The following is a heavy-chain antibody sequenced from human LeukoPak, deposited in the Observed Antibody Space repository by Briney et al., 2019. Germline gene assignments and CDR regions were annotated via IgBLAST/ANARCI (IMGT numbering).Heavy chain of an antibody. CDR3: ARVASSGTYFDY. Sequence: ASLKVSCKASGYTFTCYYVDWVRQAPGQGLEWMGRINPNNGGTNYAQKFQGRVTMTRDTSISTAYMELSRLRSDATAVYYCARVASSGTYFDYWGQGTLVTVSS. CDR2: INPNNGGT. V-gene: IGHV1-2*06. D-gene: IGHD1-26*01. J-gene: IGHJ4*02. CDR1: GYTFTCYY.